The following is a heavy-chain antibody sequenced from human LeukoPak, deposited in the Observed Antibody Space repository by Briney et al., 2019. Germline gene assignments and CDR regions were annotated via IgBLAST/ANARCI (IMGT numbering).Heavy chain of an antibody. Sequence: ASVKVSCKASGYTFTSYGISWVRQAPGQGLEWMGWISAYNGNTNYAQKLQGRVTMTTVTSTSTAYMELRSLRSDDTAVYYCASRYYDILTGYYGPFDYWGQGTLVTVSS. D-gene: IGHD3-9*01. V-gene: IGHV1-18*01. J-gene: IGHJ4*02. CDR1: GYTFTSYG. CDR3: ASRYYDILTGYYGPFDY. CDR2: ISAYNGNT.